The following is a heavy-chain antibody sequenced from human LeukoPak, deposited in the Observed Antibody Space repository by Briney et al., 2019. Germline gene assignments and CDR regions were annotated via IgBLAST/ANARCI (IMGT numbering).Heavy chain of an antibody. CDR3: ARGDGLGSGRWFDP. J-gene: IGHJ5*02. CDR1: GASISSGTYS. CDR2: IYHTGST. V-gene: IGHV4-30-2*01. D-gene: IGHD3-10*01. Sequence: NTSETLSLTCTVSGASISSGTYSWSWIRQPPGEGLEWIGYIYHTGSTYYNPSLKGRVTISVDRSKNQFSLNLNFVTAADTALYYCARGDGLGSGRWFDPWGQGTLITVSS.